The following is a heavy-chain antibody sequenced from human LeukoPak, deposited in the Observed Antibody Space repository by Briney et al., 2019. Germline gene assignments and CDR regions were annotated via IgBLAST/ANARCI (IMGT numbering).Heavy chain of an antibody. CDR1: GGSISGYY. D-gene: IGHD6-19*01. CDR3: ARDPNFAGIAVAGTGFDP. CDR2: IYHSGST. V-gene: IGHV4-38-2*02. J-gene: IGHJ5*02. Sequence: SETLSLTCTVSGGSISGYYWGWIRQPPGKGLEWIGSIYHSGSTYYNPSLKSRVTISVDTSKNQFSLKLSSVTAADTAVYYCARDPNFAGIAVAGTGFDPWGQGTLVTVSS.